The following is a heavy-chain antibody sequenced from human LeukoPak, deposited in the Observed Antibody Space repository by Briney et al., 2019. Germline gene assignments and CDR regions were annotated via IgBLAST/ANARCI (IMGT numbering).Heavy chain of an antibody. Sequence: SETLSLTCTVSGGSISSYYWSWIRQPPGKGLEWIGYIYCSGSTNYNPSLKSRVTISVDTSKNQFSLRLSSVTAADTAVYYCARSRDGYNLDPWGQGTLVTVSS. CDR2: IYCSGST. CDR1: GGSISSYY. CDR3: ARSRDGYNLDP. J-gene: IGHJ5*02. V-gene: IGHV4-59*01. D-gene: IGHD5-24*01.